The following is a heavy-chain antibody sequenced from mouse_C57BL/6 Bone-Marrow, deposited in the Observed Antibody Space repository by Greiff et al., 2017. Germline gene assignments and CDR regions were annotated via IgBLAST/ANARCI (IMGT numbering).Heavy chain of an antibody. CDR2: IWSDGST. D-gene: IGHD2-3*01. CDR1: GFSLTSYG. V-gene: IGHV2-6-1*01. J-gene: IGHJ1*03. Sequence: VKLVESGPGLVAPSQSLSITCTVSGFSLTSYGVHWVRQPPGKGLEWLVVIWSDGSTTYNSARKSRLSISKDNSRSQVFLKMNSLQTDDTAMYYCARHCYDGYSWYFDVWGTGTTVTVSS. CDR3: ARHCYDGYSWYFDV.